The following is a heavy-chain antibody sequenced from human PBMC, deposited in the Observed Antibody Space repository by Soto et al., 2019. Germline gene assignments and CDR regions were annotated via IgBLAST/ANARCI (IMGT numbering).Heavy chain of an antibody. J-gene: IGHJ4*02. CDR2: IYDSGSS. D-gene: IGHD5-12*01. CDR3: AREKGYISGPKNFDY. Sequence: SETLSLTCTVSGASISSGDYFWGWIRQSPGKGLQWIGYIYDSGSSYYNPSLKSRVTMSVDTSKNQFSLKLSSVTAADTAVHYCAREKGYISGPKNFDYWGQGTLVTVSS. CDR1: GASISSGDYF. V-gene: IGHV4-30-4*01.